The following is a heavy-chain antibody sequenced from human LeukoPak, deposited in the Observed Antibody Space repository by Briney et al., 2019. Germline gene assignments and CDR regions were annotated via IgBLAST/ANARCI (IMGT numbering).Heavy chain of an antibody. CDR2: VSGTAGST. Sequence: GGSLRLSCAASGYTFTSYAMSWVRQAPGKGLEWVSAVSGTAGSTYYAGSVKGRFTISRDNSKNTLYLQMNSLRAEDTAVYYCARVFALASFDYWGQGTLVTVSS. CDR3: ARVFALASFDY. D-gene: IGHD2-21*01. J-gene: IGHJ4*02. CDR1: GYTFTSYA. V-gene: IGHV3-23*01.